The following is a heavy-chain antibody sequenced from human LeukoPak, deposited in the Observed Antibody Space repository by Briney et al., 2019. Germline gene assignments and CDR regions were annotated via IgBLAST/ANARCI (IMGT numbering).Heavy chain of an antibody. J-gene: IGHJ4*02. Sequence: GASVKVSCKASGGTFSSYAICWVRQAPGQGLEWMGGIIPIFGTANYAQKFQGRVTITADESTSTAYMELSSLRSEDTAVYYCAREGPKGRDYWGQGTLVTVSS. V-gene: IGHV1-69*13. CDR2: IIPIFGTA. CDR1: GGTFSSYA. CDR3: AREGPKGRDY.